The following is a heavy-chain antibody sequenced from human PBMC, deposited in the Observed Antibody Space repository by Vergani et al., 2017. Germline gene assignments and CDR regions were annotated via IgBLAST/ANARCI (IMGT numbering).Heavy chain of an antibody. CDR3: ANIAAPGPRGRGTGN. CDR2: ISTNGGTT. D-gene: IGHD6-13*01. Sequence: VELLESGGGLAQPGGSLRVSCSASGFRVTTYYMSWVRQAPGKGLEFVSSISTNGGTTYYADSVKGRFTISRDNSESTLHLQMTSLRAEDTAVYYCANIAAPGPRGRGTGNWGQGTLVTVSS. V-gene: IGHV3-64D*06. J-gene: IGHJ4*02. CDR1: GFRVTTYY.